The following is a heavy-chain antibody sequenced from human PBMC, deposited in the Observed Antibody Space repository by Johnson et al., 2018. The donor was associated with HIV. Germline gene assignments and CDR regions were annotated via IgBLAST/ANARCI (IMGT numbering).Heavy chain of an antibody. V-gene: IGHV3-15*01. D-gene: IGHD1-26*01. CDR3: ARVRRREQKLDAFDI. CDR2: IKSKTDGGTT. J-gene: IGHJ3*02. CDR1: GFTFSNAW. Sequence: VQLVESGGGLVKPGGSLRLSCAASGFTFSNAWMSWVRQAPGKGLEWVGRIKSKTDGGTTDYAAPVNGRFTISRDDSKNTLYLQMNSLRAEDTAVYYCARVRRREQKLDAFDIWGQGTMVTVSS.